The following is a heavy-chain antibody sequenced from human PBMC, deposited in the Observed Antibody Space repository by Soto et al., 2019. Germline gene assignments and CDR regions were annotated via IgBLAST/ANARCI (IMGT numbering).Heavy chain of an antibody. CDR3: GGGLFATGVHY. CDR1: GDSVSTNSGA. V-gene: IGHV6-1*01. Sequence: PSQTLSLTCAISGDSVSTNSGAWNWIRQSPSRGLEWLGRTYCRSSKWYNEYAVALKSRVTINADTSKNQFSLQLNSVTPEDTAIYYCGGGLFATGVHYRGQGTLVTVSS. CDR2: TYCRSSKWYN. D-gene: IGHD1-1*01. J-gene: IGHJ4*02.